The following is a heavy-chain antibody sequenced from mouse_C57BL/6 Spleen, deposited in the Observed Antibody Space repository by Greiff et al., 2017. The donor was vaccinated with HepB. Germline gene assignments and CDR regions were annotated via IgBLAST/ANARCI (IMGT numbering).Heavy chain of an antibody. CDR3: ARGGVLDY. D-gene: IGHD1-1*02. V-gene: IGHV1-75*01. J-gene: IGHJ2*01. Sequence: VQLQQSGPELVKPGASVKISCKASGYTFTDYYINWVKQRPGQGLEWIGWIFPGSGSTYYNEKFKGKATLPVDKYSITAYMLLSSLTSEDSAVYFCARGGVLDYWGQGTTLTVSS. CDR2: IFPGSGST. CDR1: GYTFTDYY.